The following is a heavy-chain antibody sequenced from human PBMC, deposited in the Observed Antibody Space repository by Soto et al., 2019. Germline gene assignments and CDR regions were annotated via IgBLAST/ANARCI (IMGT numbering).Heavy chain of an antibody. Sequence: PGGSLRLSCAASGFTFSSYAMSWVRQAPGKGLEWVSAISGSGGSTYYADSVKGRFTISRDNSKNTLYLQMNSLRAEDTAVYYCAKDWPSQVFGVVTPNYYFDYWGQGTLVTVSS. CDR2: ISGSGGST. V-gene: IGHV3-23*01. J-gene: IGHJ4*02. D-gene: IGHD3-3*01. CDR1: GFTFSSYA. CDR3: AKDWPSQVFGVVTPNYYFDY.